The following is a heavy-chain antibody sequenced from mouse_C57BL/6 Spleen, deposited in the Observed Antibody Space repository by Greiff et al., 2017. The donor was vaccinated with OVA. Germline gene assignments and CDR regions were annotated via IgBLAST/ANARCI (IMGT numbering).Heavy chain of an antibody. V-gene: IGHV1-82*01. CDR2: IYPGDGDT. J-gene: IGHJ3*01. Sequence: QVQLQQSGPELVKPGASVKISCKASGYAFSSSWMNWVKQRPGKGLEWIGRIYPGDGDTNYNGKFKGKATLTADKSSSTAYMQLSSLTSEDSAVYFCSRSGSTTVGESAWFAYWGQGTLVTVSA. CDR1: GYAFSSSW. CDR3: SRSGSTTVGESAWFAY. D-gene: IGHD1-1*01.